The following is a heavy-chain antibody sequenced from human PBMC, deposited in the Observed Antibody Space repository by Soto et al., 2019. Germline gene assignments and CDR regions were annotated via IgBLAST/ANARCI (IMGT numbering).Heavy chain of an antibody. CDR2: INHSGST. Sequence: SETLSLTCAVYGGSFSGYYWSWIRQPPGKGLEWIGEINHSGSTNYNPSLKSRVTISVDTSKNQFSLKLSSVTAADTAVYYCARIVGYGLSTTIAAAGTLDYWGQGTLVTVSS. CDR1: GGSFSGYY. CDR3: ARIVGYGLSTTIAAAGTLDY. D-gene: IGHD6-13*01. J-gene: IGHJ4*02. V-gene: IGHV4-34*01.